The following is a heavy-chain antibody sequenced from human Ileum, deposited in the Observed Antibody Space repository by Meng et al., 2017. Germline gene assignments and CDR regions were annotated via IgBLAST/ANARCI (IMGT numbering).Heavy chain of an antibody. D-gene: IGHD2-15*01. CDR2: INPNSGGT. Sequence: ASVKVSCKASGYTFTGYYMHWVRQAPGQGLEWMGRINPNSGGTNYAQKFQGRVTMTRDTSISTAYMGLSRLRSDDTAVYYCARSGGAYCSGGSCYSDWGQGTLVTVSS. V-gene: IGHV1-2*06. CDR1: GYTFTGYY. J-gene: IGHJ4*02. CDR3: ARSGGAYCSGGSCYSD.